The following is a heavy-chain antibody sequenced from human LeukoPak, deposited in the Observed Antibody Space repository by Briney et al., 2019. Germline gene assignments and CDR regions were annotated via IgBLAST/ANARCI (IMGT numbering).Heavy chain of an antibody. Sequence: SQTLSLTCTVSGGSISSGSHYWSWIRQPAGKGLDWIGLIYTSGTTKTNPSLESRVTISLDTSKNQFSLKLGSVTAADTAVYYCAREFESWGQGTLVTVSS. CDR3: AREFES. CDR2: IYTSGTT. V-gene: IGHV4-61*02. J-gene: IGHJ5*01. CDR1: GGSISSGSHY.